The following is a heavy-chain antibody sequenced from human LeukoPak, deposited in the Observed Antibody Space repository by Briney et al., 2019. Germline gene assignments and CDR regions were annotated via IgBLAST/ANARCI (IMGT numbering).Heavy chain of an antibody. CDR3: ARYGQQPHEGNSWFDP. J-gene: IGHJ5*02. CDR1: GYIFTSYG. CDR2: ISAYNGNT. D-gene: IGHD6-13*01. V-gene: IGHV1-18*01. Sequence: GASVKVSCKASGYIFTSYGISWVRQAPGQGLEWMGWISAYNGNTNYAQKFQGRVTMTTDTSTSTAYMELRSLRSADTAVYYCARYGQQPHEGNSWFDPWGQGTLVTVSS.